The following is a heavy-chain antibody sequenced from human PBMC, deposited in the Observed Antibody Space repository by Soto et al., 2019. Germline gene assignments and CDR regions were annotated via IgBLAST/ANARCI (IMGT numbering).Heavy chain of an antibody. J-gene: IGHJ4*02. Sequence: PGGSLRLSCAASGFTFSNYAMSWVRQTPGKGLEWVSTISGGGHNTYYADSVKGRFTISRDNSKSTLYVQMNSLRAEDTAIYYCAKESTYDSSGYYRYWGQGTLVTVS. V-gene: IGHV3-23*01. D-gene: IGHD3-22*01. CDR1: GFTFSNYA. CDR2: ISGGGHNT. CDR3: AKESTYDSSGYYRY.